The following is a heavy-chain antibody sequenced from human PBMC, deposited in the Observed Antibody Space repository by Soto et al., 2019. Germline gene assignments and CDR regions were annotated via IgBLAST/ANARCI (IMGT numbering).Heavy chain of an antibody. CDR1: GGTFSSYA. CDR3: ARAPWTTVTRGFDP. D-gene: IGHD4-17*01. J-gene: IGHJ5*02. CDR2: IIPIFGTA. Sequence: ASVKVSCKASGGTFSSYAISWVRQAPGQGLEWMGGIIPIFGTANYAQKFQGRVTVTADESTSTAYMELSSLGSEDTAVYYCARAPWTTVTRGFDPWGQGTLVTVSS. V-gene: IGHV1-69*13.